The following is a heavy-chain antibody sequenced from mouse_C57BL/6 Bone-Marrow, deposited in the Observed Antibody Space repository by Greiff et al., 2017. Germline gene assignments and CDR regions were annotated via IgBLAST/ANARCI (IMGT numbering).Heavy chain of an antibody. Sequence: VQLQQPGAELVRPGTSVKLSCKASGYTFTSYWMHWVKQRPGQGLEWIGVIDPSDSYTNYNQKFKGKATLTVDTSSSTAYMQLSSLTSEDSAVYYCANLRGFAYWGQGTLVTVSA. CDR3: ANLRGFAY. CDR2: IDPSDSYT. CDR1: GYTFTSYW. J-gene: IGHJ3*01. V-gene: IGHV1-59*01.